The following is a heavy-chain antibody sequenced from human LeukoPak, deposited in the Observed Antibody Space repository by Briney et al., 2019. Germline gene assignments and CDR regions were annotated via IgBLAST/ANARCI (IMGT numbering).Heavy chain of an antibody. CDR3: AKNGDRGAYCTGGTCYPYFYYYMDV. V-gene: IGHV3-43*01. Sequence: GGSLRLSCAASGFTFDYYTMYWVRQGPEKGLEWVSLISMDGVNTFYADSVKGRFTISRDNSKNTLYLQMNSLRAEDTAIYYCAKNGDRGAYCTGGTCYPYFYYYMDVWGKGTTVTI. CDR1: GFTFDYYT. J-gene: IGHJ6*03. D-gene: IGHD2-15*01. CDR2: ISMDGVNT.